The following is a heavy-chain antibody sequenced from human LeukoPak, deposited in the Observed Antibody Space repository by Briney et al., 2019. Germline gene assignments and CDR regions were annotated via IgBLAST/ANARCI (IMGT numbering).Heavy chain of an antibody. Sequence: GGSLRLSCAASGFTFSSYDMHWVRQATGKGLEWVSAIGTAGDTYYPGSVKGRFTISRENAKNSLYLQMNSLRDGDTAVYYCARVRKYSGYYSWYFDLWGRGTLVTVSS. D-gene: IGHD5-12*01. CDR1: GFTFSSYD. CDR2: IGTAGDT. V-gene: IGHV3-13*01. CDR3: ARVRKYSGYYSWYFDL. J-gene: IGHJ2*01.